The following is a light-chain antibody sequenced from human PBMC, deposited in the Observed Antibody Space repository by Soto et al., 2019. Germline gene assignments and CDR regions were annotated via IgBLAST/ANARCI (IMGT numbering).Light chain of an antibody. J-gene: IGLJ2*01. Sequence: QLVLTQPASVSGSPGQSITISCTGTSSDVGTYNYVSWYQQHPGKAPKLMIYEVTNRPSGISNRFSGSKSGNTASLTISGLQAEDEADYYCSSYTTSSTVVFGGGTKLTVL. CDR1: SSDVGTYNY. CDR3: SSYTTSSTVV. CDR2: EVT. V-gene: IGLV2-14*01.